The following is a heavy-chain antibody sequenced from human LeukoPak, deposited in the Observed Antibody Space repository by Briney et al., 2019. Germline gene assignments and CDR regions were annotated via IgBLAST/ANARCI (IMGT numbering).Heavy chain of an antibody. V-gene: IGHV1-2*02. Sequence: ASVKVACKASGYTFTGYYMHWVRQAPGPGLEWMGWINPNSGGTNYAQKFQGRVTMTRDTSISTAYMELSRLRSDDTAVYYCARDPSYPGIAAAGHFFDYWGQGTLVTVSS. J-gene: IGHJ4*02. CDR2: INPNSGGT. D-gene: IGHD6-13*01. CDR3: ARDPSYPGIAAAGHFFDY. CDR1: GYTFTGYY.